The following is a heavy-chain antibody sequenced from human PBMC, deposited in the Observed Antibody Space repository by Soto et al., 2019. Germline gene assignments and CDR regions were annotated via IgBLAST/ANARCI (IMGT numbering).Heavy chain of an antibody. CDR3: ASGSSSWYRNWFDP. V-gene: IGHV1-69*13. D-gene: IGHD6-13*01. CDR2: IIPIFGTA. J-gene: IGHJ5*02. Sequence: SVKVSCKASGGTFSSYAISWVRQAPGQGLEWMGGIIPIFGTANYAQKFQGRVTITADESTSTAYMELSSLRSEDTAVYYCASGSSSWYRNWFDPWGQGTLVTVSS. CDR1: GGTFSSYA.